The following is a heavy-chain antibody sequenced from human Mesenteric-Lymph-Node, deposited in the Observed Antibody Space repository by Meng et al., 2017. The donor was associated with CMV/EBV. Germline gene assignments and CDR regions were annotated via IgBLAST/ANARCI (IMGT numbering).Heavy chain of an antibody. CDR1: GFTFDDYG. J-gene: IGHJ4*02. D-gene: IGHD7-27*01. V-gene: IGHV3-20*04. CDR2: INWNGGKT. CDR3: ARDPQLGNLDY. Sequence: SCAASGFTFDDYGMSWVRQAPGKGLEWVSGINWNGGKTVYADSVKGRFTISRDNAKNSLYLQMNSLRAGDTALYYCARDPQLGNLDYWGQGALVTVSS.